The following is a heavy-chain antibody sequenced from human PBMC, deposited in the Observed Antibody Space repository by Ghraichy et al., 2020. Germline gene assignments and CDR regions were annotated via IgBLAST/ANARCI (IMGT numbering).Heavy chain of an antibody. V-gene: IGHV3-74*01. CDR1: VFTFNSYW. Sequence: GGSLRLSCAASVFTFNSYWMHWGRPAPGKVLVWVSRINSDGTTTNHADSVKGRFTISRDNAKNTLYLQMNSLRAEDTAVYFCARGFDTNAFDVWGLGTMVTVS. CDR2: INSDGTTT. J-gene: IGHJ3*01. D-gene: IGHD3-10*01. CDR3: ARGFDTNAFDV.